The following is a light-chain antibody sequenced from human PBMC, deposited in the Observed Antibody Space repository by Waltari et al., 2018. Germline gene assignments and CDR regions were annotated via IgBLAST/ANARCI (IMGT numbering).Light chain of an antibody. CDR1: NSNIGRNT. Sequence: QSVLPQPPSASGTPGQRFTISCSGSNSNIGRNTLNWYQQVPGKAPKLLIYSNARRPAGVPDRCSGAKSGTSASLAMSGLQSEDEADYYGATWEDRLTGVVFGGGTKVTVL. J-gene: IGLJ2*01. V-gene: IGLV1-44*01. CDR2: SNA. CDR3: ATWEDRLTGVV.